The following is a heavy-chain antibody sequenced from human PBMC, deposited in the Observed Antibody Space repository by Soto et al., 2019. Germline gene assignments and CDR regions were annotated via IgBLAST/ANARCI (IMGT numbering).Heavy chain of an antibody. CDR3: ATNRDYGGGALDF. CDR1: GFAFSSYS. Sequence: EVQLVESGGGLVQPGGSLRLSCAASGFAFSSYSMNWVRQAPGKGLEWVSYISSTGYTTYFADSVKGRFTISRDNVKNSLSLQMNSLRDEDTAVYYCATNRDYGGGALDFWGQGTLVTVSS. J-gene: IGHJ4*02. D-gene: IGHD4-17*01. CDR2: ISSTGYTT. V-gene: IGHV3-48*02.